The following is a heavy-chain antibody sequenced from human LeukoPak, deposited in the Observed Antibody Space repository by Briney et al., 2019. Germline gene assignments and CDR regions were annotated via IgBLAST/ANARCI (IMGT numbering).Heavy chain of an antibody. V-gene: IGHV4-38-2*02. J-gene: IGHJ4*02. CDR2: IYHSGST. D-gene: IGHD6-19*01. Sequence: SETLSLTCTVSGYSISSGYYWGWIRQPPGKGLEWIGSIYHSGSTYYNPSLKSRVTISVDTSKNQFSLKLSSVTAADTAVYYCASLLRGAVAAGFDHWGQGTLVTVSS. CDR3: ASLLRGAVAAGFDH. CDR1: GYSISSGYY.